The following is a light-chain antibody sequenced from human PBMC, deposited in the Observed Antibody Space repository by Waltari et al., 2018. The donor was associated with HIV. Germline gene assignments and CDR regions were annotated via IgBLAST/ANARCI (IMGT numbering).Light chain of an antibody. CDR1: SSNIGAGYA. Sequence: QSVLTQPPSVSGAPGQRVTISCTGRSSNIGAGYAVHWYQQIPGTAPKLLIYGNSHRPSGVPDRFSGSKSGTSASLAITGLQAEDEADYYCQSYDSSLSVWVFGGGTKLTAL. J-gene: IGLJ3*02. CDR3: QSYDSSLSVWV. V-gene: IGLV1-40*01. CDR2: GNS.